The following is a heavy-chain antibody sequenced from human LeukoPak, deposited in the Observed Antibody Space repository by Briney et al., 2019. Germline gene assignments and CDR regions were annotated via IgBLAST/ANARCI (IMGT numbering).Heavy chain of an antibody. CDR2: ISYDGSNK. Sequence: GGSLRLSCAASGFTFSSYAMSWVRQAPGKGLEWVAVISYDGSNKYYADSVKGRFTISRDNSKNTLYLQMNSLRAEDTAVYYCAREGISSDAFDIWGQGTMVTVSS. CDR1: GFTFSSYA. V-gene: IGHV3-30-3*01. CDR3: AREGISSDAFDI. J-gene: IGHJ3*02. D-gene: IGHD6-6*01.